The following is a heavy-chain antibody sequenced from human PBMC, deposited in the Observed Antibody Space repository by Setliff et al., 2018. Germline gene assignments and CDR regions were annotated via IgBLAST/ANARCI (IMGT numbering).Heavy chain of an antibody. D-gene: IGHD3-10*02. J-gene: IGHJ6*03. V-gene: IGHV4-31*03. Sequence: SETLSLTCTVSGASISSGGYYWNWIRQHPGKGLEWIGHIYYNGRIDHNPSLKSRITVSLDTSKNQFSLTLISVTAADTAVYYCARGLCGERFFYYMDVWGKGASVTVSS. CDR3: ARGLCGERFFYYMDV. CDR1: GASISSGGYY. CDR2: IYYNGRI.